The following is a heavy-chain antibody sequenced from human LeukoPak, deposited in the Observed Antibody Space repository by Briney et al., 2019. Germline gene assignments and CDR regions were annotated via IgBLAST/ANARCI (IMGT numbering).Heavy chain of an antibody. D-gene: IGHD1-26*01. CDR1: GYTLTELS. CDR2: FDPEDGET. J-gene: IGHJ6*03. Sequence: ASVKVSCKVSGYTLTELSMHWVRQAPGKGLEWMGGFDPEDGETIYAQKFQGRVTMTEDTSTDTAYMELSSLRSEDTAVYYCATYSGSYLNYYYYYYMDVWGKGTTVTVSS. CDR3: ATYSGSYLNYYYYYYMDV. V-gene: IGHV1-24*01.